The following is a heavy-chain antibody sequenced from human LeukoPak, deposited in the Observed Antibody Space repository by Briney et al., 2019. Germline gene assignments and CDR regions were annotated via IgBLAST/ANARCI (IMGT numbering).Heavy chain of an antibody. J-gene: IGHJ5*02. CDR3: TRGARNPSGYGSRTAGRANWFDP. CDR2: INHSGSS. CDR1: GGSFSDCY. Sequence: SETLSLTCAVYGGSFSDCYWSWIRQPPGKGLEWIGEINHSGSSNYNPSLKSRVTISIDTSKNQFSLKLSSVTAADTAVFYCTRGARNPSGYGSRTAGRANWFDPWGQGTLVTVPS. D-gene: IGHD5-12*01. V-gene: IGHV4-34*01.